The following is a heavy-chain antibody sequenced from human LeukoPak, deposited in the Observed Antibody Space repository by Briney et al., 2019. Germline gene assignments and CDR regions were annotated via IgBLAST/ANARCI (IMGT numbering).Heavy chain of an antibody. CDR3: AKVRIAVAGTALDFDY. Sequence: GGSLRLSCAASGFTVSSNYMSWVRQAPGKGLEWVSVIYSGGSTYYADSVKGRFTISRDNSKNTLYLQMNSLRAEDTAVYYCAKVRIAVAGTALDFDYWGQGTLVTVSS. J-gene: IGHJ4*02. CDR2: IYSGGST. V-gene: IGHV3-53*01. D-gene: IGHD6-19*01. CDR1: GFTVSSNY.